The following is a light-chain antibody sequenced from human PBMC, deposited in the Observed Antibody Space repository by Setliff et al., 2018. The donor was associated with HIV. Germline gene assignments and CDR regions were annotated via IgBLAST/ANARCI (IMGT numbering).Light chain of an antibody. J-gene: IGLJ1*01. Sequence: QSVLTQPASVSGSPGHSITISCTGTSSDVGGYNYASWYQQHPGKAPKLMISDVSNGPSGVSNRFSGSKSGNTASLTISGLQAEDEADYYCSSYTSSTPLYVFGTGTKVTVL. V-gene: IGLV2-14*03. CDR2: DVS. CDR1: SSDVGGYNY. CDR3: SSYTSSTPLYV.